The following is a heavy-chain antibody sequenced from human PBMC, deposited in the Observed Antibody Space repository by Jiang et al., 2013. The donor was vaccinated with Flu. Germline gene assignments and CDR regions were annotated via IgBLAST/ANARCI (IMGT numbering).Heavy chain of an antibody. J-gene: IGHJ4*02. CDR1: GGSISSYY. V-gene: IGHV4-4*07. CDR3: ARVSCSSTSCSLFDY. D-gene: IGHD2-2*01. Sequence: GLVKPSETLSLTCTVSGGSISSYYWSWIRQPAGKGLEWIGRIYTSGSTNYNPSLKSRVTMSVDTSKNQFSLKLSSVTAADTAVYYCARVSCSSTSCSLFDYWGQGTLVTVSS. CDR2: IYTSGST.